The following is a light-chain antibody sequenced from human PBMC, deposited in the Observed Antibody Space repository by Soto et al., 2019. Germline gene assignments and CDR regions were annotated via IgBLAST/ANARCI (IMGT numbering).Light chain of an antibody. Sequence: SYELTQPPSVSVAPEKTATITCGGNNIGNKRVHWYRQKPGQAPVLVISYDSDRPSGIPERFSGSNSGNTATLTISRVEAVDEADYYCQVWDIMTDNYVFGSGTKVTVL. V-gene: IGLV3-21*04. CDR1: NIGNKR. J-gene: IGLJ1*01. CDR2: YDS. CDR3: QVWDIMTDNYV.